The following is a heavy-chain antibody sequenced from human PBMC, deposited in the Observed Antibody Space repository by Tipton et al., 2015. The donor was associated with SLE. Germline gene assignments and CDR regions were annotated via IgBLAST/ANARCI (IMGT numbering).Heavy chain of an antibody. CDR1: GSNLSNYD. CDR2: IYSTGSST. CDR3: ASLGSWDYWFFDI. V-gene: IGHV3-23*03. D-gene: IGHD1-26*01. Sequence: GSLRLSCAASGSNLSNYDMSWVRQAPGKGLEWVSVIYSTGSSTYYADSVKGRFTISRDNSKNTLYLQMNSLRAEDAAIYYCASLGSWDYWFFDIWGRGTLVTVSS. J-gene: IGHJ2*01.